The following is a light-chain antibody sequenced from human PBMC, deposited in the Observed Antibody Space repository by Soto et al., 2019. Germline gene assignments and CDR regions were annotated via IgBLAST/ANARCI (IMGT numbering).Light chain of an antibody. V-gene: IGLV3-21*04. CDR1: NIGRQS. CDR3: QVWDSRTDHVV. CDR2: HDG. J-gene: IGLJ2*01. Sequence: SYELTQPPSVSAAPGKTARIPCGGNNIGRQSVHWYQQKPGLAPVLVIYHDGDRPSGIPDRFSGSNSGNTATLTISRVEGGDEADYYCQVWDSRTDHVVFGGGTQLTVL.